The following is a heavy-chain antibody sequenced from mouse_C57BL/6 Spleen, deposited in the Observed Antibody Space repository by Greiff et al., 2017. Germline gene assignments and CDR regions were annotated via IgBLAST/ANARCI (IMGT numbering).Heavy chain of an antibody. CDR1: GFTFSSYA. J-gene: IGHJ4*01. V-gene: IGHV5-9-1*02. CDR2: ISSGGDYI. CDR3: TRGPGSSYAMDY. D-gene: IGHD1-1*01. Sequence: DVQLVESGEGLVKPGGSLKLSCAASGFTFSSYAMSWVRQTPEKRLEWVAYISSGGDYIYYADTVKGRFTFSRDNARNTLYLQMSRLKSEDTAMYYCTRGPGSSYAMDYWGQGTSVTVSS.